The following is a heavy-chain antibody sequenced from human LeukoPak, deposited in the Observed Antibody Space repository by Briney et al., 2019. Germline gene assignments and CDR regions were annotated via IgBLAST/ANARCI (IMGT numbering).Heavy chain of an antibody. CDR3: ARGILI. V-gene: IGHV4-38-2*01. Sequence: KPSETLSLTCAVSGYYISSGNSWGWIRQPPGKGLEWIGNIYHSGSTSYNPSLKSRATISVDTSKNQFSLKVSSVSAADTAVYFCARGILIWSQGTLVTVSS. CDR1: GYYISSGNS. J-gene: IGHJ1*01. D-gene: IGHD2-15*01. CDR2: IYHSGST.